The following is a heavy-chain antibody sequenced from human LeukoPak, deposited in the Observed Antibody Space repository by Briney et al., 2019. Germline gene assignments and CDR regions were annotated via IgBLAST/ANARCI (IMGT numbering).Heavy chain of an antibody. V-gene: IGHV4-61*02. CDR1: GGSISSGSSY. D-gene: IGHD2/OR15-2a*01. Sequence: SETLSLTCTVSGGSISSGSSYWSWIRQPAGRGLEWIGRIYISGNTNYKPSLPSRGTISVDTTKIQFSLKLSSVTAADTSVYYCTRGDNTWGQGTLVTVSS. CDR2: IYISGNT. J-gene: IGHJ5*02. CDR3: TRGDNT.